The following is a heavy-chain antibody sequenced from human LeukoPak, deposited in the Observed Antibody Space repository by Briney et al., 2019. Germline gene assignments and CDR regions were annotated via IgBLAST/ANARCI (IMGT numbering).Heavy chain of an antibody. CDR3: ARILDDFAAYYYYMDV. CDR2: IYDSGST. D-gene: IGHD2-21*02. Sequence: SETLSLTCTVFGYSISNGYYWGWIRQPPGKGLEWIGNIYDSGSTYYNASLKSRVTISQDTSKNQFSLRLRSVTAADTAVYYCARILDDFAAYYYYMDVWGKGTTVTVSS. CDR1: GYSISNGYY. J-gene: IGHJ6*03. V-gene: IGHV4-38-2*02.